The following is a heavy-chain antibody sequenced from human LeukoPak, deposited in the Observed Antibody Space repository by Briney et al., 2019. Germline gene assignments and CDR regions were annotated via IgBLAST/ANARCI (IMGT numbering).Heavy chain of an antibody. J-gene: IGHJ3*02. CDR3: ARDSMATITNAFDI. CDR2: IYTSGST. CDR1: GGSISSYY. Sequence: SETLSLTCTVSGGSISSYYWSWIRQPAGKGLEWIGRIYTSGSTNYNPSLKSRVTMSVDTSKNQFSLKLSSVTAADTAVYYCARDSMATITNAFDIWGQGTMVTVSS. D-gene: IGHD5-24*01. V-gene: IGHV4-4*07.